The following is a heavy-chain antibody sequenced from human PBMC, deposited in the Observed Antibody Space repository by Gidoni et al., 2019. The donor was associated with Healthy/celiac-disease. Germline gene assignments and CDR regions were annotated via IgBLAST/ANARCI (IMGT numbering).Heavy chain of an antibody. CDR2: IKSKTDGGTT. Sequence: EVQLVESGGGLVKPGGSLRLYCAASGFTFSNAWMNWVRQAPGKGLEWVGRIKSKTDGGTTDYAAPVKGRFTISRDDSKNTLYLQMNSLKTEDTAVYYCTTHPRDSSGYYFSYAFDIWGQGTMVTVSS. V-gene: IGHV3-15*07. D-gene: IGHD3-22*01. CDR3: TTHPRDSSGYYFSYAFDI. J-gene: IGHJ3*02. CDR1: GFTFSNAW.